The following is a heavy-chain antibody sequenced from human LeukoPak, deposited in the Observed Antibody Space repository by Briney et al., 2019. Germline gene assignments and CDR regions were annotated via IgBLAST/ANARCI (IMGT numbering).Heavy chain of an antibody. J-gene: IGHJ4*02. CDR3: ASRSDFWSGYWAFDN. Sequence: GGSLRLSCAASGLSFNSYTMNWVRQAPGKGLEWVSSISQTGHYTDCADSVKGRFTISRDNAENSVYLQMNSLRVDDTAVYYCASRSDFWSGYWAFDNWGQGALVTVSS. CDR1: GLSFNSYT. V-gene: IGHV3-21*01. D-gene: IGHD3-3*01. CDR2: ISQTGHYT.